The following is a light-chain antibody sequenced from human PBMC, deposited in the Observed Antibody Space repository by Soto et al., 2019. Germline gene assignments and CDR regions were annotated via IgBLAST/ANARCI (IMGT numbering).Light chain of an antibody. CDR3: LLIYQGVGEV. J-gene: IGLJ1*01. CDR2: ATS. CDR1: TGAVTSGHY. Sequence: QAVVTQEPSLTVSPGGTVTLTCGSSTGAVTSGHYPHWFQQKPGQAPRTLIYATSNRPSWTPARLSGSLLGGKAALTLSDAQPEDEADYYCLLIYQGVGEVVGTGTKLTVL. V-gene: IGLV7-46*01.